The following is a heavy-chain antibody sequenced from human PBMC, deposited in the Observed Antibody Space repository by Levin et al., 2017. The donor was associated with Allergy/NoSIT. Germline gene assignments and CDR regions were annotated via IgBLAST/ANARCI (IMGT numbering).Heavy chain of an antibody. D-gene: IGHD5-24*01. CDR2: INSDGSSA. Sequence: PGGSLRLSCAASGFTFSSYWMYWVRQAPGKGLVWVSRINSDGSSASYADSVKGRFSISRDNAKNTLFLQMNSLRADDTAVYYCTSLRLDGRTWGQGTLVTVSS. CDR1: GFTFSSYW. V-gene: IGHV3-74*01. CDR3: TSLRLDGRT. J-gene: IGHJ5*02.